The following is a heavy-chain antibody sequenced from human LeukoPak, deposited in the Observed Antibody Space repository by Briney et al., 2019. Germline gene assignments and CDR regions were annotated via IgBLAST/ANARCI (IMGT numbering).Heavy chain of an antibody. V-gene: IGHV3-23*01. CDR3: ARVIGYGDYDSYYFDF. CDR2: ISGSGYIT. CDR1: GFTFSSYG. J-gene: IGHJ4*02. Sequence: GGTLRLSCAASGFTFSSYGMSWVRQAPGKGLEWVSAISGSGYITYYADSVKGRFTISRDNAKNSLHLQMSSLRADDTGAYYCARVIGYGDYDSYYFDFWGRGTLVAVSS. D-gene: IGHD5-12*01.